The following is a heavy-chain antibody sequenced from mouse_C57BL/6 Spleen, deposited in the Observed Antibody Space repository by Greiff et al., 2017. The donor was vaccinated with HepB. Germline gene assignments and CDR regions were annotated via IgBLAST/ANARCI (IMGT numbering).Heavy chain of an antibody. V-gene: IGHV2-4*01. CDR3: AAFITTVVATGDYAMDY. CDR1: GFSLTSYG. Sequence: QVQLQQSGPGLVQPSQSLSITCTVSGFSLTSYGVHWVRQPPGKGLEWLGVIWSGGSTDYNAAFISRLSISKDNSKSQVFFKMNSLQADDTAIYYCAAFITTVVATGDYAMDYWGQGTSVTVSS. J-gene: IGHJ4*01. CDR2: IWSGGST. D-gene: IGHD1-1*01.